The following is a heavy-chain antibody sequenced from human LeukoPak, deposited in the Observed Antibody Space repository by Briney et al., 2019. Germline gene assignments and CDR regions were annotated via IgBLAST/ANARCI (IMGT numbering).Heavy chain of an antibody. Sequence: SETLSLTCTVSGYSISSSGYYWGWIRQPPGKRLEWIGSIYDSGRTSYNPSLKSRVTMSVDTSKNQFSLKLSSVTAADTAVYYCARSENYSNRDFDYWGQGTLVTVSS. CDR3: ARSENYSNRDFDY. V-gene: IGHV4-39*07. CDR1: GYSISSSGYY. J-gene: IGHJ4*02. D-gene: IGHD4-11*01. CDR2: IYDSGRT.